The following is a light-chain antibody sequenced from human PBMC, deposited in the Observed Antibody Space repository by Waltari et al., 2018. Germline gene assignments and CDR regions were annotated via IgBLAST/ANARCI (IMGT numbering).Light chain of an antibody. J-gene: IGKJ1*01. CDR1: QSINRW. CDR3: QHYESFPWT. Sequence: TCRASQSINRWLAWYQQKPGKAPNLLIYKSSNLKSGVPSRFSGSGSGTEFTLTISSLQPEDSATYYCQHYESFPWTFGQGTKVEIK. CDR2: KSS. V-gene: IGKV1-5*03.